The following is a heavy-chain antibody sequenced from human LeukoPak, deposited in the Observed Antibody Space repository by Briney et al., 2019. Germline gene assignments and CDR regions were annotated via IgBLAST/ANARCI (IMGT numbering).Heavy chain of an antibody. J-gene: IGHJ4*02. V-gene: IGHV1-8*01. CDR3: AISRGY. D-gene: IGHD3-10*01. Sequence: ASVKVSCKAPGYTFTTYDISWVRQATGQGLEWVGWVNPNSGNTGSAQKFQGRVTMTRDTSISTAYMELSSLRSEDTAVYYCAISRGYWGQGTLVTVSS. CDR2: VNPNSGNT. CDR1: GYTFTTYD.